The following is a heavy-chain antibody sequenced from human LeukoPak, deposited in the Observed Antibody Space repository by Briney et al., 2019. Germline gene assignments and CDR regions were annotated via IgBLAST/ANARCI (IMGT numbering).Heavy chain of an antibody. Sequence: SETLSLTCTVSGGSIGSYYWSWIRQPPGKGLEWIGYIYYSGSTNYNPSLKSRVTISVDTSKNQFSLKLSSVTAADTAVYYCARVGRFGLYYFDYWGQGTLVTVSS. D-gene: IGHD3-10*01. J-gene: IGHJ4*02. V-gene: IGHV4-59*01. CDR1: GGSIGSYY. CDR2: IYYSGST. CDR3: ARVGRFGLYYFDY.